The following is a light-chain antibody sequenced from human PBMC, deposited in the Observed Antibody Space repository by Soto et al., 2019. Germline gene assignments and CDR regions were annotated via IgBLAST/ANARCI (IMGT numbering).Light chain of an antibody. V-gene: IGKV3-15*01. CDR1: QSVNSN. CDR2: VAS. CDR3: QQYNNWLWT. J-gene: IGKJ1*01. Sequence: EIVMTQSPATLSVSPGERATLSCRASQSVNSNLVWYQQKPGQAPRLLIYVASTRATGIPGRLSGSGYGTEFTLTISSLQSEDFAVYYCQQYNNWLWTFGQGTKVEIK.